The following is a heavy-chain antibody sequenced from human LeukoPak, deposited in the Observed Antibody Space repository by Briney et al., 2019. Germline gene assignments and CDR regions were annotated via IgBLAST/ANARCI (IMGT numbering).Heavy chain of an antibody. J-gene: IGHJ4*02. D-gene: IGHD3-10*01. CDR1: GFTFSSYA. V-gene: IGHV3-23*01. CDR3: AKILGVVWSGEFSGYFDY. Sequence: PGGSLRLSCAASGFTFSSYAMSWVRQAPGKGLEWVSAISGSGGSTYYADSVKGRFTISRDNSKNTLYLQMNSLRAEDTAVYYCAKILGVVWSGEFSGYFDYWGQGTLVTVSS. CDR2: ISGSGGST.